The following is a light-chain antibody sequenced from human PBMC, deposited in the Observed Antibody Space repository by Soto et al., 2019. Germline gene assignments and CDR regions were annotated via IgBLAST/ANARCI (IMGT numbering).Light chain of an antibody. CDR2: YDS. J-gene: IGLJ1*01. CDR1: NIGNKR. CDR3: QVWDIMTDNYV. V-gene: IGLV3-21*04. Sequence: SSELTQPPSVSVAPEKTATITCGGDNIGNKRVHWYRQKPGQAPVLVISYDSDRPSGIPERFSGSNSGNTATLTISRVEAGDDAEYYCQVWDIMTDNYVFGTGTKVTFL.